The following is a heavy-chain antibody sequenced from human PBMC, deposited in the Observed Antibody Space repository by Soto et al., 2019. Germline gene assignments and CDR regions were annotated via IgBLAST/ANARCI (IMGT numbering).Heavy chain of an antibody. CDR3: ARAERFLEWFLNDAFDI. D-gene: IGHD3-3*01. CDR1: GYTSTNYG. V-gene: IGHV1-3*01. CDR2: INAGSGNT. J-gene: IGHJ3*02. Sequence: ASVKVSCKASGYTSTNYGMHWVRQAPGQRLEWMGWINAGSGNTKYSQKFQGRITMTTDTSTSTAYMELRSLRSDDTAVYYCARAERFLEWFLNDAFDIWGQGTMVTVSS.